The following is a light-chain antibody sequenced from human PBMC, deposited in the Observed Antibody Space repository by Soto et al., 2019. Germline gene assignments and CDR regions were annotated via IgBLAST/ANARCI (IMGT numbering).Light chain of an antibody. CDR3: SSYAGNKNV. CDR2: EVS. CDR1: SSDVGGYNY. J-gene: IGLJ1*01. Sequence: VLTQPPSASGSPGQSVTISCTGTSSDVGGYNYVSWYQQHPGKAPKLMIYEVSKRPSGVPDRFSGSKSGNTASLTVSGLQAEDEADYYCSSYAGNKNVFGTGTKVTVL. V-gene: IGLV2-8*01.